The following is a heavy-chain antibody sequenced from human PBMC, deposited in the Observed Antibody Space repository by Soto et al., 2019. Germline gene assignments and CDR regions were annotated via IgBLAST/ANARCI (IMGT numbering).Heavy chain of an antibody. J-gene: IGHJ4*02. Sequence: QLQLQESGPGLVKPSETLSLTCTVSGGSISSSIYYWGWIRQPPGRGLEWIGIIDYSGTTYYNPSLKSRLTMSVDTSKNHFSLNLSSVTAADTAVYYCARRTGSSTCYFDYWGQGALVTVSS. CDR3: ARRTGSSTCYFDY. V-gene: IGHV4-39*02. D-gene: IGHD6-6*01. CDR2: IDYSGTT. CDR1: GGSISSSIYY.